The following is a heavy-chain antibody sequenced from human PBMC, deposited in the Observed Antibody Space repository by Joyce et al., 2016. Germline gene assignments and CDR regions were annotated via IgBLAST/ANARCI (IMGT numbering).Heavy chain of an antibody. Sequence: QEQLEESGGGVVQPGTSLRLYCTASGSIFSGYAMNWVRQAPGKGLEGVAIISYDGPNKFYADSGRGRFTSSRDNYKNTLFLQMNSLTIEDAGVYYCARRSGIPAGRRPGAFDMWGQGTVVTVSS. CDR1: GSIFSGYA. CDR2: ISYDGPNK. CDR3: ARRSGIPAGRRPGAFDM. J-gene: IGHJ3*02. D-gene: IGHD6-13*01. V-gene: IGHV3-30*04.